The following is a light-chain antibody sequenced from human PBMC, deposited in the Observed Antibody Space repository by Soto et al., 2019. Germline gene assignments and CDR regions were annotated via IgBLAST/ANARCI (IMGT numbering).Light chain of an antibody. Sequence: EIVMTQSPATLSVSPGERATLSCRASQSVSSNLAWYQQKPGQAPRLLIYRASTRATGVPARFSGSGSGTDFTLTISSLEPEDSAVYYCQQRNIWPPVTFGQGTRLEIK. CDR3: QQRNIWPPVT. J-gene: IGKJ5*01. CDR2: RAS. V-gene: IGKV3-15*01. CDR1: QSVSSN.